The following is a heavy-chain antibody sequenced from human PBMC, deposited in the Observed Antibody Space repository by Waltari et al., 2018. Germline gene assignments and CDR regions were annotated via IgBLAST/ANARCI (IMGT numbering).Heavy chain of an antibody. CDR3: AKDLGYCSSTSCYAFDY. Sequence: EVQLLESGGGLVQPGGSLRLSCAASGFTFSSYAMSWVRQAPVKGLEWVSAISGSGGSTYYADSVKGRFTISRDNSKNTLYLQMNSLRAEDTAVYYCAKDLGYCSSTSCYAFDYWGQGTLVTVSS. V-gene: IGHV3-23*01. CDR2: ISGSGGST. D-gene: IGHD2-2*01. CDR1: GFTFSSYA. J-gene: IGHJ4*02.